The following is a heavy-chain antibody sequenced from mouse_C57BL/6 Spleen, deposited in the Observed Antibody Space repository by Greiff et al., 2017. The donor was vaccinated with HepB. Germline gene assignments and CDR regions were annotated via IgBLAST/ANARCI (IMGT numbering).Heavy chain of an antibody. D-gene: IGHD2-3*01. V-gene: IGHV14-2*01. J-gene: IGHJ4*01. CDR1: GFNIKDYY. CDR2: IDPEDGET. CDR3: ARESEGYYGGAMDY. Sequence: VQLQQSGAELVKPGASVKLSCTASGFNIKDYYMHWVKQRTEQGLEWIGRIDPEDGETKYDPKFQGKATITADTSSNTAYLQLRSLTSEDTAVYYCARESEGYYGGAMDYWGQGTSVTVSS.